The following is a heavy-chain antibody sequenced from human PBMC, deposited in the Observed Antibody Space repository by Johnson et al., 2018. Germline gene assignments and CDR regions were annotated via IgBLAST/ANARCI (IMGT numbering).Heavy chain of an antibody. V-gene: IGHV3-23*04. CDR3: AKEGAGYNQRSPLIDI. D-gene: IGHD5-24*01. J-gene: IGHJ3*02. CDR2: ISGSGGST. Sequence: VQLVQSGGGLVQPGGSLRLSCAASGFTFSSYVMSWVRQAPGKGLEWVSAISGSGGSTYYADSVTGRFTISRDNSKNTVFLQMNSLRAEDTAVYYLAKEGAGYNQRSPLIDIWGQGTMVTVSS. CDR1: GFTFSSYV.